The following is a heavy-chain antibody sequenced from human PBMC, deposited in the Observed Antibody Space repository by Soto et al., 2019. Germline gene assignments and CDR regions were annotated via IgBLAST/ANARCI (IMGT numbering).Heavy chain of an antibody. Sequence: QVQLVQSAAEVKKPGASVKVSCKASGYTLTNYAISWVRQAPGQGPEWMGWINTYNDNSNYAQKFQGKVTMTPDTSTNTANMELRSLTSDDPAVYYCARDCTGGSCFCIYWGQGTLFTVSS. J-gene: IGHJ4*02. V-gene: IGHV1-18*01. CDR3: ARDCTGGSCFCIY. D-gene: IGHD2-15*01. CDR2: INTYNDNS. CDR1: GYTLTNYA.